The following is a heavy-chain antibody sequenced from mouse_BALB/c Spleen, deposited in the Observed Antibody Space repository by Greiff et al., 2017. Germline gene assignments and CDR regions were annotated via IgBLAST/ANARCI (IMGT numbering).Heavy chain of an antibody. CDR3: ARGYGSSDAMDY. Sequence: EVQLQESGPGLVKPSQSLSLTCTVTGYSITSDYAWNWIRQFPGNKLEWMGYISYSGSTSYNPSLKSRISITRDTSKNQFFLQLNSVTTEDTATYYCARGYGSSDAMDYWGQGTSVTVSS. V-gene: IGHV3-2*02. D-gene: IGHD1-1*01. CDR1: GYSITSDYA. J-gene: IGHJ4*01. CDR2: ISYSGST.